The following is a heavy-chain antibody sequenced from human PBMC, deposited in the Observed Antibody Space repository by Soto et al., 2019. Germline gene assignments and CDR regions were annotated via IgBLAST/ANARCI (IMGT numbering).Heavy chain of an antibody. CDR2: TYYRSKWYN. V-gene: IGHV6-1*01. CDR3: ARDPSWLRSTPILQYGMDV. CDR1: GDSVSSNSAA. D-gene: IGHD5-12*01. Sequence: SQTLSLTCAISGDSVSSNSAAWNWIRQSPSRGLEWLGRTYYRSKWYNDYAVSVKSRITVNPDTSKNQFSLQLNSVTPEDTAVYYWARDPSWLRSTPILQYGMDVRGQGPTVT. J-gene: IGHJ6*02.